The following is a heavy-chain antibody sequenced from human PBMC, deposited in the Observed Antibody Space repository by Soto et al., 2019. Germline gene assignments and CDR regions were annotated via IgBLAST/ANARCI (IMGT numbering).Heavy chain of an antibody. Sequence: SETLSLTCVVSGFGVRSTYFWGWIRQPPGKGLEWIGSVHHDGNAYYPPSVLGRVTISVDTANNQVSLSLRSVTAEDTATYYCGRIIGATSVDSWGRGILVTVSS. J-gene: IGHJ4*02. V-gene: IGHV4-38-2*01. CDR1: GFGVRSTYF. CDR3: GRIIGATSVDS. CDR2: VHHDGNA. D-gene: IGHD1-26*01.